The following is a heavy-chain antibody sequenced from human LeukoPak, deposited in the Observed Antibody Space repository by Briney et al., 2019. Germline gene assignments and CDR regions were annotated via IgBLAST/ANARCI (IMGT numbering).Heavy chain of an antibody. CDR2: IIPIFGTA. J-gene: IGHJ4*02. Sequence: SVEVSCKASGGTFSSYAISWVRQAPGQGLEWMGGIIPIFGTANYAQKFQGRVTITADESTSTAYMELSSLRSEDTAVYYCARAIRYDYVWGSYRYRFDYWGQGTLVTVSS. CDR1: GGTFSSYA. D-gene: IGHD3-16*02. CDR3: ARAIRYDYVWGSYRYRFDY. V-gene: IGHV1-69*13.